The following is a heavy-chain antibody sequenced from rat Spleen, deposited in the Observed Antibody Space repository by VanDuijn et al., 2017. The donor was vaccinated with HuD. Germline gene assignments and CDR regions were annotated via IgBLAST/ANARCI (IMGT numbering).Heavy chain of an antibody. V-gene: IGHV3-1*01. CDR3: ARQHFINYSSYGGFAY. Sequence: EVQLQESGPGLVKPSQSLSLTCSVTGYSITSNYWGWIRKFPGNKMEWIGHISYSGSTSYNPSLKSRISITRDTSKNQFFLQLNSVTTEDTATYYCARQHFINYSSYGGFAYWGQGTLVTVSS. J-gene: IGHJ3*01. D-gene: IGHD1-8*01. CDR2: ISYSGST. CDR1: GYSITSNY.